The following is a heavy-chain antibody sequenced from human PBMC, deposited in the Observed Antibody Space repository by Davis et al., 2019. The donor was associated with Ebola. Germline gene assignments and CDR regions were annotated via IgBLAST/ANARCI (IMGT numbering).Heavy chain of an antibody. CDR3: ARGAGGMDV. V-gene: IGHV4-34*01. J-gene: IGHJ6*02. CDR1: GGSISSYY. CDR2: INHSGST. D-gene: IGHD1-14*01. Sequence: SETLSLTCTVSGGSISSYYWSWIRQPPGKGLEWIGEINHSGSTNYNASLKSRVTISVDTSKNQFSLKLSSVTAADTAVYYCARGAGGMDVWGQGTTVTVSS.